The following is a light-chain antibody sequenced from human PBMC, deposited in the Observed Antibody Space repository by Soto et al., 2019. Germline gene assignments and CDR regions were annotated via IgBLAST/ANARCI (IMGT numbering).Light chain of an antibody. CDR2: ATS. CDR1: QNIRSY. CDR3: QQGYTTRWT. J-gene: IGKJ1*01. Sequence: DIPMTQSPTSLPASVGDRITITCRASQNIRSYLNWYQQKPGKAPSLLIYATSILQTGVPSRLSGSGTGTDFTLTINGLQPEDFASYFCQQGYTTRWTFGRGTKVEVK. V-gene: IGKV1-39*01.